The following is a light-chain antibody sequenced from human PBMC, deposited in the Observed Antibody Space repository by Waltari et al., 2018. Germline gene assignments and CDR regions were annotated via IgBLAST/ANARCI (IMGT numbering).Light chain of an antibody. V-gene: IGLV1-47*01. CDR3: AAWDDSLSGPV. J-gene: IGLJ2*01. Sequence: QSVLTQPPSASGTPGQRVTISCSGSSSTIGSNYVYWYQQLPGTAPKLLIYRNNQRPSGVPDRFSGSKSGTSASLAISGLRSEDEADYYCAAWDDSLSGPVFGGGTKLTVL. CDR2: RNN. CDR1: SSTIGSNY.